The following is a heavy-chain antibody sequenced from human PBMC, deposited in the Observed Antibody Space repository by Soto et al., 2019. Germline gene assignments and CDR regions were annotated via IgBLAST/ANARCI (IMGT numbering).Heavy chain of an antibody. V-gene: IGHV3-23*01. D-gene: IGHD2-2*01. Sequence: GGSLRLSCAASGFTFSSYAMSWVRQAPGKGLEWVSSISARGGNTYYTESVKGRFTISRDNSKNTLSLKMTSLRAEDTAVYYCAKEWHQFPYGGQGALVTVS. CDR3: AKEWHQFPY. CDR2: ISARGGNT. CDR1: GFTFSSYA. J-gene: IGHJ4*02.